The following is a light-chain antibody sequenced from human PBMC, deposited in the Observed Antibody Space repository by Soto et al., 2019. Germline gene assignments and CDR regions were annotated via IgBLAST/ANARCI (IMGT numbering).Light chain of an antibody. J-gene: IGLJ3*02. V-gene: IGLV1-51*02. CDR3: GTWDSSLRGWV. Sequence: QSVLTQPPSVSAAPGQTVTISCSGSSSNIGNNYVSWYQQLPGTAPKLLIYENNKRPSGIPDRFSGSKSGTSATLGITGLQTGDEADYYCGTWDSSLRGWVFGGGTKLTVL. CDR2: ENN. CDR1: SSNIGNNY.